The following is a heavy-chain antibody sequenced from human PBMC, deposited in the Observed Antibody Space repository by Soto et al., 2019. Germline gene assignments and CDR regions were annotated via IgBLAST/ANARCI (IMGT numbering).Heavy chain of an antibody. CDR3: AAVKYSSGLNFDY. Sequence: ASVKVSCKASGYTFTSYGISWVRQAPGQGLEWMGWISAYNGNTNYAQKFQERVTITRDTSTSTAYMELSSLRSEDTAVYYCAAVKYSSGLNFDYWGQGTLVTVS. J-gene: IGHJ4*02. CDR2: ISAYNGNT. D-gene: IGHD6-19*01. V-gene: IGHV1-18*01. CDR1: GYTFTSYG.